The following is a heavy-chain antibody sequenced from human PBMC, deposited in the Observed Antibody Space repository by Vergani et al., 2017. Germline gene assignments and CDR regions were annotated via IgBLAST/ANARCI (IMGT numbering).Heavy chain of an antibody. D-gene: IGHD3-22*01. V-gene: IGHV5-51*01. CDR1: GYSFTSYW. CDR3: ARHGPPGDRSGLGDAFDI. J-gene: IGHJ3*02. Sequence: EVQLVPSGAEVKKPGESLKISCKGSGYSFTSYWIAWVRQMPGNGLEWMGIIYPGDSDTRYSPSFQGQVTISADKSTSSAYLQWSSLKASDTAMYYCARHGPPGDRSGLGDAFDIWGQGTMVTVSS. CDR2: IYPGDSDT.